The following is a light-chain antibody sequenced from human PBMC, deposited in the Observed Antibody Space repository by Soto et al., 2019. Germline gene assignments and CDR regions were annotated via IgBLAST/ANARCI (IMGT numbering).Light chain of an antibody. J-gene: IGKJ3*01. CDR1: QSLSTTY. CDR3: QQYDTSPRT. Sequence: EIVLTQSPGTLSLSPGERATLSCRASQSLSTTYVAWYQQRPGQAPRLLIYGASIRATSIPDRFSGSGSGTAFTLTINRLEPEDFAVYYCQQYDTSPRTFGPGTKVDIK. V-gene: IGKV3-20*01. CDR2: GAS.